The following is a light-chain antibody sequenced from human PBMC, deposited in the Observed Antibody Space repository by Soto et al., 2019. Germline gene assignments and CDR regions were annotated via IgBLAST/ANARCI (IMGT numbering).Light chain of an antibody. Sequence: DIQMTQSPSFVSASVGDRVTITCRASQAVSTWLAWYQQKPGDAPKLLIYAASTLQSGVPSRCSGSGSGTDFTLTIRNLQPEDFATYYCQQSHSFPRTFGGGTKVDIK. V-gene: IGKV1-12*01. CDR1: QAVSTW. CDR3: QQSHSFPRT. CDR2: AAS. J-gene: IGKJ4*01.